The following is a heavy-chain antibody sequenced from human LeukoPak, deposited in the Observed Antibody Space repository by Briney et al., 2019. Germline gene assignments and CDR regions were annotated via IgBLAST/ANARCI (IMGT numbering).Heavy chain of an antibody. D-gene: IGHD6-13*01. CDR1: GFTFSSYR. CDR2: ISSSSSTI. J-gene: IGHJ6*03. Sequence: GGSLRLSCAASGFTFSSYRMNWVRQAPGKGLEWVSCISSSSSTIYYADSVKGRFTISRDNAKNSLYLQMNSLRDEDTAVYYCARDPNYSSSWYVSYYYYYMGVWGKGTTVTVSS. CDR3: ARDPNYSSSWYVSYYYYYMGV. V-gene: IGHV3-48*02.